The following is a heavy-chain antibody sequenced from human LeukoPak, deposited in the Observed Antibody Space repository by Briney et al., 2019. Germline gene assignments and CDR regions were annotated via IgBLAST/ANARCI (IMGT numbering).Heavy chain of an antibody. Sequence: PSETLSLTCTVSGGSISSYYWSWLRQPPGKGLEWIGYIYYSGSTNYNPSLKSRVTISVDTSKNQFSLKLSSVTAADTAVYYCARYVDTAMVFSTTPNWFDPWGQGTLVTVSS. CDR1: GGSISSYY. CDR3: ARYVDTAMVFSTTPNWFDP. V-gene: IGHV4-59*08. D-gene: IGHD5-18*01. J-gene: IGHJ5*02. CDR2: IYYSGST.